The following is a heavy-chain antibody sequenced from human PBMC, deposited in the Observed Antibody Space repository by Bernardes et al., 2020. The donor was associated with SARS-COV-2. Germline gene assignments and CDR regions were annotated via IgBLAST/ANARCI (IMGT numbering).Heavy chain of an antibody. J-gene: IGHJ4*02. CDR1: GYSFTNYW. CDR2: VYPGDSDT. CDR3: VKLGVGYCSATRCDILNRHFDS. Sequence: GESLKISCQGSGYSFTNYWIGWVRQMPGRGLEWMGMVYPGDSDTRFSPSFRGQVTISADRSINTAYLQWGSLEASDTAMYFCVKLGVGYCSATRCDILNRHFDSWGQGTLVTVSS. V-gene: IGHV5-51*01. D-gene: IGHD2-2*01.